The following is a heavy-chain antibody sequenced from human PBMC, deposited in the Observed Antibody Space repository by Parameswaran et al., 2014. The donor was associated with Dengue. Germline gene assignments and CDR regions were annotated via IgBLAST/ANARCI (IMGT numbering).Heavy chain of an antibody. CDR3: ARDAMTKSSSSRWSY. Sequence: SWVRQAPGQGLEWMGWISAYNGNTNYAQKLQGRVTMTTDTSTSTAYMELRSLRSDDTAVYYCARDAMTKSSSSRWSYWGQGTLVTVSS. J-gene: IGHJ4*02. V-gene: IGHV1-18*01. CDR2: ISAYNGNT. D-gene: IGHD6-6*01.